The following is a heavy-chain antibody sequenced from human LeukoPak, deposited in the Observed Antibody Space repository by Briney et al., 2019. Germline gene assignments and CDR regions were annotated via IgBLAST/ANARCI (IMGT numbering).Heavy chain of an antibody. J-gene: IGHJ5*02. CDR3: ARGASVVVVAATPDWFDP. CDR1: GGSFSGYY. V-gene: IGHV4-34*01. Sequence: PAETRSLTCAVYGGSFSGYYWSWIRQPPGKGLEWIGEINHSGSTNYNPSLKSRVTISVDTSKNQFSLKLSSVTAADTAVYYCARGASVVVVAATPDWFDPWGQGTLVTVSS. D-gene: IGHD2-15*01. CDR2: INHSGST.